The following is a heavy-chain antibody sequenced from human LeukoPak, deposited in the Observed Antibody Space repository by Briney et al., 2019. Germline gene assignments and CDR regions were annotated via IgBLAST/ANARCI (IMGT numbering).Heavy chain of an antibody. V-gene: IGHV3-23*01. Sequence: GRSLRLSCAASGFTFSSYAMSWVRQAPGKGLEWVSAISGSGGSTYYADSVKGRFTISRDNSKNTLYLQMNSLRAEDTAVYYCAKDPTPYGDHPFDYWGQGTLVTVSS. CDR2: ISGSGGST. D-gene: IGHD4-17*01. CDR3: AKDPTPYGDHPFDY. J-gene: IGHJ4*02. CDR1: GFTFSSYA.